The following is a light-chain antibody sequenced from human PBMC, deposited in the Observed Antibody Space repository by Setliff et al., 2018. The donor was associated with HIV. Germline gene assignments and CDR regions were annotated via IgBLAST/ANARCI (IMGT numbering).Light chain of an antibody. Sequence: QSALTQPASVSGSPGQSITISCTGTSSDIGGYNYVSWFQQHPDKAPKLMLYDVTKRSSGVPDRFSGSKSGNTASLTISGLQAEDEADYFCCSYAGGSYVFGSGTKVTVL. CDR2: DVT. V-gene: IGLV2-11*01. CDR3: CSYAGGSYV. CDR1: SSDIGGYNY. J-gene: IGLJ1*01.